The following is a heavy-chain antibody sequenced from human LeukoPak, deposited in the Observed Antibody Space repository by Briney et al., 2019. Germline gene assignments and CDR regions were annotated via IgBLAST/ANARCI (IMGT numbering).Heavy chain of an antibody. CDR3: ARDGAYNWNDKDLAFDI. Sequence: GGSLRLSCAVSGFTVSSNHMSWVRQAPGKGLEWVSVFYSGGDTHYADSVKGRFTISRDNSKNTLYLQMNSLRAEDTAVYYCARDGAYNWNDKDLAFDIWGQGTMVTVSS. CDR1: GFTVSSNH. J-gene: IGHJ3*02. CDR2: FYSGGDT. V-gene: IGHV3-53*01. D-gene: IGHD1-1*01.